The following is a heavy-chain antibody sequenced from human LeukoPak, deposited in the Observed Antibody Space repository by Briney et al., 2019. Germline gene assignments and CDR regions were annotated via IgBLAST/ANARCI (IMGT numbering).Heavy chain of an antibody. CDR1: GYIFTTYS. Sequence: ASVKVSCKASGYIFTTYSIHWVRQAPGQGLEWIGVINPRGDPTIYAQKFQGRVTMTSDKSTATIYMELSSLKSEDTGLYYCVRNWSSRDWFDPWGQGTLVTVSS. CDR3: VRNWSSRDWFDP. J-gene: IGHJ5*02. CDR2: INPRGDPT. V-gene: IGHV1-46*01.